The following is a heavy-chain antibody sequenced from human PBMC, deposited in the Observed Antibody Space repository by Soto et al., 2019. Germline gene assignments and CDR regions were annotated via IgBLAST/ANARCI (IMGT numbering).Heavy chain of an antibody. Sequence: QVQVVESGGGVVQSGSSLRLSCAASGFTFSSYVMHWVRQAPGKGLEWVAVISNDGNDEYYIDSVKGRFTISRDNSKNKPLQQQNTLRTEDKALFYCGADNRSERNDLGADCWGQGTLVTVSS. D-gene: IGHD1-26*01. J-gene: IGHJ4*02. CDR2: ISNDGNDE. CDR3: GADNRSERNDLGADC. V-gene: IGHV3-30*03. CDR1: GFTFSSYV.